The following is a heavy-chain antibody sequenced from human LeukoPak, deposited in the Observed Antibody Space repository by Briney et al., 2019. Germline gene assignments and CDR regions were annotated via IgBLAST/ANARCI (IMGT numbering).Heavy chain of an antibody. CDR1: GFTFSSYG. CDR2: IRYDGSNK. V-gene: IGHV3-30*02. CDR3: AKDRGYSYGYRLGY. Sequence: GSLRLSCAASGFTFSSYGMHWVRQAPGKGLEWVAFIRYDGSNKYYADSVKGRFTISRDNSKNTLYLQMNSLRAEDTAVYYCAKDRGYSYGYRLGYWGQGTLVTVSS. J-gene: IGHJ4*02. D-gene: IGHD5-18*01.